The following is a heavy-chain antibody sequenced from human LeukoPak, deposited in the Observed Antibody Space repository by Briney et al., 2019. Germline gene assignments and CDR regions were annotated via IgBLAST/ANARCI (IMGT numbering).Heavy chain of an antibody. CDR2: ISGSGGST. Sequence: GGSLRLSCAAPGFTFSSYAMSWVRQAPGKGLEWVSAISGSGGSTYYADSVKGRFTISRDNSKNTLYLQMNSLRAEDTAVYYCAKDPGYSSGWYHAFDIWGQGTMVTVSS. V-gene: IGHV3-23*01. CDR3: AKDPGYSSGWYHAFDI. J-gene: IGHJ3*02. CDR1: GFTFSSYA. D-gene: IGHD6-19*01.